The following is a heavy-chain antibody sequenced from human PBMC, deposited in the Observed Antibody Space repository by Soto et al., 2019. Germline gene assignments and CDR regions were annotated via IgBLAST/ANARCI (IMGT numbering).Heavy chain of an antibody. CDR1: GYSFGTYW. D-gene: IGHD2-2*01. CDR2: VYPGDSDI. J-gene: IGHJ4*02. Sequence: RGESLKISCKGSGYSFGTYWIGWVRQMPGKGLEWMGIVYPGDSDIRYSPSFQGQVTVSADRSISTTYLQWSGLKASDTAMYYCARRYCTSVSCYLDYWGQGTRVTV. V-gene: IGHV5-51*01. CDR3: ARRYCTSVSCYLDY.